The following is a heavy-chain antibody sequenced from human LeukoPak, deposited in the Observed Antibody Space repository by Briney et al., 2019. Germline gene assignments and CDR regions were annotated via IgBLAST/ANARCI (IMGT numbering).Heavy chain of an antibody. V-gene: IGHV3-48*01. J-gene: IGHJ4*02. Sequence: GGSLRLSCAASGFTFSSYTMNWVRQAPGKGLEWLSFITLSGTTYYADSVKGRFTISRDNAKNSLYLQMNSLRADDTAVYYCVRDDDRPDNGLDYWGQGTLVTVSS. D-gene: IGHD3-22*01. CDR2: ITLSGTT. CDR1: GFTFSSYT. CDR3: VRDDDRPDNGLDY.